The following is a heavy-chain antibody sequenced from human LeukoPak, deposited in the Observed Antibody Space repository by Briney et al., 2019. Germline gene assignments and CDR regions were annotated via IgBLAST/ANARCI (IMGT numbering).Heavy chain of an antibody. CDR1: GFTVSSNY. D-gene: IGHD4-17*01. CDR3: ARDADYGLYDY. CDR2: IYSGGST. J-gene: IGHJ4*02. Sequence: GGSLRLSCAASGFTVSSNYMSWVRQAPGKGLERVSVIYSGGSTYYADSVKGRFTISRDNSKNTLYLQMNSLRAEDTAVYYCARDADYGLYDYWGQGTLVTVSS. V-gene: IGHV3-53*01.